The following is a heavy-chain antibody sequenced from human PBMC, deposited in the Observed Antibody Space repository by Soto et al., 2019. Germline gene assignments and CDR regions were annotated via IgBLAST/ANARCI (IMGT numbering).Heavy chain of an antibody. CDR3: ARGAATVTPGWFDP. CDR1: GYSISSGYY. D-gene: IGHD5-18*01. J-gene: IGHJ5*02. CDR2: IYHSGSP. V-gene: IGHV4-38-2*01. Sequence: SETLSLTCAVSGYSISSGYYCGWIRQTPGKGLDWIASIYHSGSPYYNPSLKSRVTISVDTSKNQFSLKLTSVTAADTAVYYCARGAATVTPGWFDPWGQGIMVTVSS.